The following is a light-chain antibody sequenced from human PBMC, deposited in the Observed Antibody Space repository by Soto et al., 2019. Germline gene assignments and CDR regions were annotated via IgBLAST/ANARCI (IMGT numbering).Light chain of an antibody. CDR2: EAS. V-gene: IGLV2-23*01. J-gene: IGLJ1*01. Sequence: QSVLTQPASVSGSPGQSITLSCTGTSSDIVNYNLVSWYQQRPGKAPKLIIYEASKRPSGVSNRFSGSKSGNTASLTISGLQAEDEADYYCCSYTRSGSVVFGSGTKLTVL. CDR1: SSDIVNYNL. CDR3: CSYTRSGSVV.